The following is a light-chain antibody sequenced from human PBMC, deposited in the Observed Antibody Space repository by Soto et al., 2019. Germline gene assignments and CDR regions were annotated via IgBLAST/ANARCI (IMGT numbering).Light chain of an antibody. CDR1: QSVSGN. J-gene: IGKJ1*01. V-gene: IGKV3-15*01. Sequence: EIVMTQSPATLSVSPGERATLSCRASQSVSGNLAWYQQKPGQAPRLLIYGASTRATGIPARFSGSGSVTDFTLTISSLRSDDCAVYYCQQYNNCPPAFGQGTKMEIK. CDR3: QQYNNCPPA. CDR2: GAS.